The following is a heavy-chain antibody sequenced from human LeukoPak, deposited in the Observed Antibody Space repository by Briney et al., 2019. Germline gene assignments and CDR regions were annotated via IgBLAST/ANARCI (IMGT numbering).Heavy chain of an antibody. J-gene: IGHJ4*02. CDR3: ARGIWTSHSVGYYFDN. CDR1: GGTFSSYA. D-gene: IGHD5/OR15-5a*01. Sequence: ASVKVSCKASGGTFSSYAISWVRQAPGQRLEWMGWINAGNGNTKYSQNFQGRVTITRDASASTAYMELSSLRSEDMAIYYCARGIWTSHSVGYYFDNWGQGTLVTVSS. CDR2: INAGNGNT. V-gene: IGHV1-3*03.